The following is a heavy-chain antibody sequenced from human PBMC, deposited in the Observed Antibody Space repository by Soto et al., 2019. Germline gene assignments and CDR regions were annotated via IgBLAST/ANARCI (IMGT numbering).Heavy chain of an antibody. CDR2: INHSGST. Sequence: QVQLQQWGAGLLKPSETLSLTCAVYGGSFSGYYWSWIRQPPGKGLEWIGEINHSGSTNYNPSLTSRVTISVDTSKNRFSLNLSSVTAADTAVYYCARAPLTAPCGHWFDPWGQGTLVTVSS. CDR3: ARAPLTAPCGHWFDP. J-gene: IGHJ5*02. V-gene: IGHV4-34*01. CDR1: GGSFSGYY. D-gene: IGHD5-18*01.